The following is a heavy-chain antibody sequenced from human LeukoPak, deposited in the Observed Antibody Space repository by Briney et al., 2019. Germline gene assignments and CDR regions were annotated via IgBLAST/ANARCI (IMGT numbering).Heavy chain of an antibody. CDR1: GFTLSSYS. CDR2: ISSSSSYI. V-gene: IGHV3-21*01. CDR3: ARDRGYGAYYMDV. D-gene: IGHD3-10*01. Sequence: GGSLRLSCAASGFTLSSYSMNWVRQAPGKGLEWVSSISSSSSYIYYADSVKGRFTISRDNAKNSLYLQMNSLRAEDTAVYYCARDRGYGAYYMDVWGKGTTVTVSS. J-gene: IGHJ6*03.